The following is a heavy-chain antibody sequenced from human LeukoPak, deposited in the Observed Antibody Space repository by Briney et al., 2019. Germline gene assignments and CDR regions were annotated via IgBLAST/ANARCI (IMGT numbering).Heavy chain of an antibody. V-gene: IGHV1-69*13. CDR1: GGTFSSYA. D-gene: IGHD1-20*01. CDR3: ASTPLTGTTELDYYYGMDV. J-gene: IGHJ6*02. CDR2: IIPIFGTA. Sequence: ASVKVSCKASGGTFSSYAISWVRQAPGQGLEWMGGIIPIFGTANYAQKFQGRVTITADESTSTAYMELSSLRSEDTAVYYCASTPLTGTTELDYYYGMDVWGQGTTVTVSS.